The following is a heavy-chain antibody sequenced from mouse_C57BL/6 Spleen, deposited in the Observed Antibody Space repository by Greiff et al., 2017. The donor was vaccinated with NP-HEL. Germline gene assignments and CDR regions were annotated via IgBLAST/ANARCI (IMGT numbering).Heavy chain of an antibody. V-gene: IGHV1-22*01. CDR3: ARKSFITTVVVDY. CDR1: GYTFTDYN. D-gene: IGHD1-1*01. J-gene: IGHJ2*01. CDR2: INPNNGGT. Sequence: EVQLQQSGPELVKPGASVKMSCKASGYTFTDYNMHWVKQSHGKSLEWIGYINPNNGGTSYNQKFKGKATLTVNRSSSTAYMELRSLTSEASAVYYCARKSFITTVVVDYWGQGTTLTVSS.